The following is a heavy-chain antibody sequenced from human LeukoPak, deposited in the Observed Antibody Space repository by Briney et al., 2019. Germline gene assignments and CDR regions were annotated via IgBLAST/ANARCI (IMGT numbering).Heavy chain of an antibody. CDR3: ASDIVATSGDF. CDR2: ITSSGADI. J-gene: IGHJ4*02. D-gene: IGHD5-12*01. CDR1: GFTFSDYY. V-gene: IGHV3-11*01. Sequence: GGSLRLSCAASGFTFSDYYMSWIRQAPGKGLEWVAYITSSGADIYYADSVKGRFTISRDNAKNALFLRMNSLRVEDTATYYCASDIVATSGDFWGQGTLASVSS.